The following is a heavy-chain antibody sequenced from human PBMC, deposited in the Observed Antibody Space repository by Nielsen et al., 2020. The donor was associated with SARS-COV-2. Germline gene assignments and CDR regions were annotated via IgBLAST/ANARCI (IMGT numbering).Heavy chain of an antibody. CDR3: ARDGLYGGMDV. D-gene: IGHD4-17*01. J-gene: IGHJ6*02. CDR1: GYTFTSYG. CDR2: ISAYNGNT. Sequence: ASVKVSCKASGYTFTSYGISWVRQAPGQGLEWMGWISAYNGNTSYAQKFQGRVTMTRDTSTSTVYMELSSLRSEDTAVYYCARDGLYGGMDVWGQGTTVTVSS. V-gene: IGHV1-18*01.